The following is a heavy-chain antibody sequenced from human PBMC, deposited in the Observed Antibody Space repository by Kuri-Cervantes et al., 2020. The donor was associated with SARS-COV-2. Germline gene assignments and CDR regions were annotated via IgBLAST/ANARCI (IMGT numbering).Heavy chain of an antibody. D-gene: IGHD3-16*01. CDR3: ARGAANYYYMDV. Sequence: SLKISCVASGFTFSNYDMHWARQAPGKGLDWVAVIWCNGTNKFCVDSVKGRFSISRDTSKNTLSLHMNSLRAEDTAMYYCARGAANYYYMDVWGIGTTVTVSS. CDR2: IWCNGTNK. CDR1: GFTFSNYD. V-gene: IGHV3-33*01. J-gene: IGHJ6*03.